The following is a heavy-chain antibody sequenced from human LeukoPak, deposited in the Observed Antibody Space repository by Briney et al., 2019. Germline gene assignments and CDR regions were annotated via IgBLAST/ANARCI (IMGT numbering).Heavy chain of an antibody. CDR2: IYSGGTT. CDR3: ARSGCSGGRCYYSFDY. D-gene: IGHD2-15*01. CDR1: GFTVSSKY. Sequence: GGSLRLSCAASGFTVSSKYMSWVRQVPGKGLEWVSVIYSGGTTYYADSVKGRFTISRDNSKNTLYLQMNSLRAEDTAVYYCARSGCSGGRCYYSFDYWGQGTLVTVSS. J-gene: IGHJ4*02. V-gene: IGHV3-53*01.